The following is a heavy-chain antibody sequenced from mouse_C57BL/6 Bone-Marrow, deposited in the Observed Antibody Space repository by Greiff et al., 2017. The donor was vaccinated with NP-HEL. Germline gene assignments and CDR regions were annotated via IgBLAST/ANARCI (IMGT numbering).Heavy chain of an antibody. V-gene: IGHV1-59*01. Sequence: QVQLQQPGAELVRPGTSVKLSCKASGYTFTSYWMHWVKQRPGQGLEWIGVIDPSDSYTNYNQKFKGKATLTVDTSSSTAYMQLSSLTSEDSAVYDCARERITTVVAPNYWGQGTTLTVSS. D-gene: IGHD1-1*01. CDR2: IDPSDSYT. CDR1: GYTFTSYW. J-gene: IGHJ2*01. CDR3: ARERITTVVAPNY.